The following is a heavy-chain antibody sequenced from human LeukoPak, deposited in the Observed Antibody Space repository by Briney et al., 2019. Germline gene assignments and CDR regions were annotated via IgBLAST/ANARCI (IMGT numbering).Heavy chain of an antibody. D-gene: IGHD3-10*01. CDR3: ARGKVYGSVT. Sequence: SQTLSLTCTVSGGSISSSYWSWISQPAGKGLEWIGRIYTSRITNYIPSLKSRVTMSVDTSKDQFSLKLSSVTAADTAVYYCARGKVYGSVTWGQGTLVTVSS. CDR2: IYTSRIT. J-gene: IGHJ5*02. V-gene: IGHV4-4*07. CDR1: GGSISSSY.